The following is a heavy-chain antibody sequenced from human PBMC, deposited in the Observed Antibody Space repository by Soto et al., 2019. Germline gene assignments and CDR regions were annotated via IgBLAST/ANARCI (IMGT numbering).Heavy chain of an antibody. V-gene: IGHV4-30-2*01. Sequence: SETLSLTCAVSGGSISSGGYSWSWIRQPPGKGLEWIGYIYHSGSTYYNPSLKSRVTISVDTSKNQFSLKLSSVTAADTAVYYCARGVKYCSGGSCYSELDPWGQGTLVTVSS. D-gene: IGHD2-15*01. CDR3: ARGVKYCSGGSCYSELDP. CDR1: GGSISSGGYS. J-gene: IGHJ5*02. CDR2: IYHSGST.